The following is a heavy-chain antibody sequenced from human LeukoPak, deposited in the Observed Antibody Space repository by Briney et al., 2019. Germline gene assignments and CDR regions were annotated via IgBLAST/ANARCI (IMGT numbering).Heavy chain of an antibody. V-gene: IGHV4-59*08. CDR1: GGSISSYY. Sequence: RPSETLSLTCTVSGGSISSYYWSWIRQPPGKGLEWIGSIYHSGSTYYNPSLKSRVTISVDTSKNQFSLKLSSVTAADTAVYYCARGGKGPVSYYYMDVWGKGTTVTVSS. CDR2: IYHSGST. D-gene: IGHD1-14*01. CDR3: ARGGKGPVSYYYMDV. J-gene: IGHJ6*03.